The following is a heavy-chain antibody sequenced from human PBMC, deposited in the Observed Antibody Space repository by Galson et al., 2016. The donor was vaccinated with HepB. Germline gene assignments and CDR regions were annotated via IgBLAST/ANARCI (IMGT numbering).Heavy chain of an antibody. Sequence: SLRLSCATSGFTFRSYAMNWVRQAPGKGLEWVAVISYDGSNEYYADSVKGRVTISRDNSQNTLYLQMNSLRAEDTAVYYCAREDGYWGQGTLVTVSS. CDR2: ISYDGSNE. J-gene: IGHJ4*02. CDR1: GFTFRSYA. V-gene: IGHV3-30-3*01. CDR3: AREDGY.